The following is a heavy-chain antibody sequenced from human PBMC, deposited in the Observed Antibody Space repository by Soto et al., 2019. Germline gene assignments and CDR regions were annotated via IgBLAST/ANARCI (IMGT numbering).Heavy chain of an antibody. CDR1: GGSISSSSYY. CDR2: IYYSGST. CDR3: ARVWGSSSPIFDY. D-gene: IGHD6-6*01. J-gene: IGHJ4*02. Sequence: KPSETLSLTCTVSGGSISSSSYYWGWIRQPPGKGLECVGSIYYSGSTYYNPSLKSRVTISVDRSNNQFSLKLSSVTAADTAVYYCARVWGSSSPIFDYWGQGTLVTVSS. V-gene: IGHV4-39*07.